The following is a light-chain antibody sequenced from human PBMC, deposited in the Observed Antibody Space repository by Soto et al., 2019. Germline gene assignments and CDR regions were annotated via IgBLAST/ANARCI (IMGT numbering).Light chain of an antibody. CDR3: SSYAGSNNLNV. CDR1: SSDVGGYKY. Sequence: QPALTQPPSASGSPGQSVTISCTGTSSDVGGYKYVSWYQQHPGKAPKLMIYEVSQRPSGVPDRFSGSKSGNTASLTVSGLQAEDEADYYCSSYAGSNNLNVFGGGTKLTVL. CDR2: EVS. V-gene: IGLV2-8*01. J-gene: IGLJ2*01.